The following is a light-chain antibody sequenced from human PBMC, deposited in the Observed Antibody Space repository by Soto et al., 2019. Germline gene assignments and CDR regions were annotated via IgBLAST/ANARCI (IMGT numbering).Light chain of an antibody. Sequence: EIVLTQSPATLSLSPGERATLSCRASQSVSSYLAWYQQKPGQAPRLLFYDASNRATRNPARFNGSGSGTAFPLTIRSLEPEDLAVYYCQPRSNRQFTFGPGTKVDMK. V-gene: IGKV3-11*01. CDR2: DAS. CDR3: QPRSNRQFT. CDR1: QSVSSY. J-gene: IGKJ3*01.